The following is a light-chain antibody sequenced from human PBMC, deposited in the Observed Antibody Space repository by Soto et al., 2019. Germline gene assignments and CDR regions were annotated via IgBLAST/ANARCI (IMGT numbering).Light chain of an antibody. CDR2: DVG. V-gene: IGLV2-14*03. Sequence: QPASVSGSPGQSITISCTGTSSDVGGYNYVSWYQHHPGKAPKLMIYDVGNRPSGVSNRFSGSKSGNTASLTISGLQAEDESDYYCSSYTASGGSTYVFGTGTKVTVL. CDR1: SSDVGGYNY. J-gene: IGLJ1*01. CDR3: SSYTASGGSTYV.